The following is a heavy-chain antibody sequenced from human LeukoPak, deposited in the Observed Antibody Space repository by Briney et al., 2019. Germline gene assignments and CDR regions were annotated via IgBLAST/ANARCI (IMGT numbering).Heavy chain of an antibody. CDR2: IYYSGST. D-gene: IGHD3-3*01. CDR3: ARDRGTADFWSGYSYYYMDV. V-gene: IGHV4-59*01. J-gene: IGHJ6*03. CDR1: GGSISSYY. Sequence: SETLSLTCTVSGGSISSYYWSWIRQPPGKGLEWIGYIYYSGSTNYNPSLKSRVTISVDTSKNQFSLKLSSVTAANTAVNYCARDRGTADFWSGYSYYYMDVWGKGTTVTVSS.